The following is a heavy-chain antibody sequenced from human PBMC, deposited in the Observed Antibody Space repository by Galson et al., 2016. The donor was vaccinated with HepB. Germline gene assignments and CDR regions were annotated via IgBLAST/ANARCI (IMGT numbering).Heavy chain of an antibody. CDR1: GYTFTNYY. Sequence: SVKVSCKASGYTFTNYYIHWVRQAPGQGLEWMGIINPTDVTTPYAQKFQGRVTMTSDTSTSTVYMELSGLRSADTAVYYCARGADSGYDLGDYWGQGTLVTVSS. D-gene: IGHD5-12*01. J-gene: IGHJ4*02. CDR2: INPTDVTT. CDR3: ARGADSGYDLGDY. V-gene: IGHV1-46*01.